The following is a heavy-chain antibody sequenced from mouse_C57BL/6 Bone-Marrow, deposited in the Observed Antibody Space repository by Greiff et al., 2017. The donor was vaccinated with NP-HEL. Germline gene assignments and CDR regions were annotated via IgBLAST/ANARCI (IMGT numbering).Heavy chain of an antibody. D-gene: IGHD1-1*01. CDR3: TVYYGSRDYAMDY. V-gene: IGHV1-7*01. Sequence: QVQLQQSGAELAKPGASVKLSCKASGYTFTSCWMHWVKQRPGQGLEWIGYINPSSGYTKYNQKFKDKATLTADKSSSTAYMQLSSLTYEDSAVYYCTVYYGSRDYAMDYWGQGTSVTVSS. CDR1: GYTFTSCW. CDR2: INPSSGYT. J-gene: IGHJ4*01.